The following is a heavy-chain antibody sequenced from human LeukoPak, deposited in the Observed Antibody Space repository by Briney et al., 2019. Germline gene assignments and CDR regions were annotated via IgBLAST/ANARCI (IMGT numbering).Heavy chain of an antibody. Sequence: PGGSLRLSCAASGFTFSSYAMHWVRQAPGKGLEWVTFIRNDGSNKYYADSVKGRFTISRDNSKNTLYLQMNSLTSADTAVYYCAKVKTDILIPDSWGQGTLVTVSS. CDR3: AKVKTDILIPDS. J-gene: IGHJ4*02. D-gene: IGHD2-21*02. CDR2: IRNDGSNK. CDR1: GFTFSSYA. V-gene: IGHV3-30*02.